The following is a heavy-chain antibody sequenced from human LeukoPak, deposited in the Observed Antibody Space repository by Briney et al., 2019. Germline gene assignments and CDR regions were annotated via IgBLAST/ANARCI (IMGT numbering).Heavy chain of an antibody. J-gene: IGHJ3*01. V-gene: IGHV3-23*01. D-gene: IGHD2-2*01. CDR2: IGISGVST. CDR3: ARCTASCYANAFDV. Sequence: GGSLRLSCAASGFTFSTYCMSWVRQAPGKGLELVSGIGISGVSTCYADSVKGRFTISRDNSKNTLYLQMNSLRPEDTAVYYCARCTASCYANAFDVWGQGTLLTVSS. CDR1: GFTFSTYC.